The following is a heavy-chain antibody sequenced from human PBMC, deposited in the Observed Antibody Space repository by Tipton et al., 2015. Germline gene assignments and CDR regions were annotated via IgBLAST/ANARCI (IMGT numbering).Heavy chain of an antibody. D-gene: IGHD5-24*01. CDR3: ARDLEHGMDV. CDR1: GGSIDSYY. Sequence: TLSLTCTVSGGSIDSYYWSWIRQPPGKRLEWIGYISYTDGAHYNPALKSRVTISVDTSKNQFSLTLNSVAAADTAVYYCARDLEHGMDVWGHGTTVTVSS. J-gene: IGHJ6*02. CDR2: ISYTDGA. V-gene: IGHV4-59*01.